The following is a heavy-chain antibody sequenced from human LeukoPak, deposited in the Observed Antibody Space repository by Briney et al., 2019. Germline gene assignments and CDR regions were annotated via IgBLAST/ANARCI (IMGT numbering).Heavy chain of an antibody. CDR2: INPNSGGT. CDR3: ARGQATEGSGWYGIPDY. J-gene: IGHJ4*02. V-gene: IGHV1-2*02. D-gene: IGHD6-19*01. CDR1: GYTFTGYY. Sequence: ASVKVSCKASGYTFTGYYMHWVRQAPGQGLEWMGWINPNSGGTNYAQKFQGRVTMTRDTSISTAYMELSRLRSDDTAVYYCARGQATEGSGWYGIPDYWGQGTLVTVSS.